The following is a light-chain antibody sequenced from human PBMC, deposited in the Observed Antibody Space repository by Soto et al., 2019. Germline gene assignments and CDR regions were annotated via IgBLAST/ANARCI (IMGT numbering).Light chain of an antibody. V-gene: IGKV3-20*01. CDR1: QSVSSSH. J-gene: IGKJ1*01. CDR2: GVR. CDR3: HRQPYWRYA. Sequence: PRTLSSSHGERATLSCRASQSVSSSHLAWYQQKPGRLPRPPMSGVRSRPTGIPDRFRGGGCGAGINFTISRRGPQDVDVENCHRQPYWRYAFGQGTKVDIK.